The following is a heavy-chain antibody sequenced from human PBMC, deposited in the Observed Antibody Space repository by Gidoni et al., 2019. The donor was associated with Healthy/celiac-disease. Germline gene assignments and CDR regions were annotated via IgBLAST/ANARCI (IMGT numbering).Heavy chain of an antibody. Sequence: QVQLVESGGGVVQPGRSLRLSCAASGFTFSSYGMHWVRQAPGKGLEWVAVISYDGSNKYYADSVKGRFTISRDKSKNTLYLQMNSLRAEDTAVYYCAKDRRIGIAAAGTDYWGQGTLVTVSS. CDR1: GFTFSSYG. V-gene: IGHV3-30*18. CDR2: ISYDGSNK. CDR3: AKDRRIGIAAAGTDY. J-gene: IGHJ4*02. D-gene: IGHD6-13*01.